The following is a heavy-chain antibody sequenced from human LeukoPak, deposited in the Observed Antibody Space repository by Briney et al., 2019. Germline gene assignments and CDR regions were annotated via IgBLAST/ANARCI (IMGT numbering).Heavy chain of an antibody. D-gene: IGHD5-12*01. CDR1: GYTFTIYY. CDR3: ARALGGATRLPFDY. J-gene: IGHJ4*02. V-gene: IGHV1-46*01. Sequence: ASVKVSCKASGYTFTIYYMHWVRQAPGQGLECMGIINPSGGSTSYAQKFQGGVTMTRDTSTSTVYMELSSLRSEDMAVYYCARALGGATRLPFDYWGQGTLVTVSS. CDR2: INPSGGST.